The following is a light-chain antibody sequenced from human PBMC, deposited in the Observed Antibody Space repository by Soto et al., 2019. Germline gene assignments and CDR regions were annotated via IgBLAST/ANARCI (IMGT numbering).Light chain of an antibody. Sequence: ALQMTQSPSSLSASVGDRVTITCRASQGIRNDLGWYQQKPGKAPKLLIYAASSLQSGVPSRFSGSVPGTDFTLTISSLQPEDFATYYCLQDYNYPLTFGGGTKVEIK. V-gene: IGKV1-6*01. CDR1: QGIRND. CDR3: LQDYNYPLT. CDR2: AAS. J-gene: IGKJ4*01.